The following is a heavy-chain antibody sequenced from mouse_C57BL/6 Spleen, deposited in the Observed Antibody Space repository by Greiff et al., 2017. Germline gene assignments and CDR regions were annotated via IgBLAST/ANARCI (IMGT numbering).Heavy chain of an antibody. CDR3: TRNYYGSTFAY. J-gene: IGHJ3*01. D-gene: IGHD1-1*01. V-gene: IGHV1-15*01. CDR2: IDPETGGT. CDR1: GYTFTDYE. Sequence: QVQLQQSGAELVRPGASVTLSCKASGYTFTDYEMHWVKQTPVHGLEWIGAIDPETGGTAYNQKFKGKAILTADKSSSTAYMGLRSLTSEDSAVYYCTRNYYGSTFAYWGQGTLVTVSA.